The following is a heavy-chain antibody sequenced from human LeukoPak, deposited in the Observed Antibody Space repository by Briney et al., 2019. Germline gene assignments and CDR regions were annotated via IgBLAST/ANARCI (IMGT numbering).Heavy chain of an antibody. CDR1: GYTFTSYG. J-gene: IGHJ3*02. CDR3: ARDQYFEYSSFVPHDAFDI. V-gene: IGHV1-18*01. CDR2: ISAYNGNT. Sequence: ASVKVSCKASGYTFTSYGISWVRQAPGQGLEWMGWISAYNGNTNYAQKLQGRVTMARNTSISTAYMELSSLRAEDTAVYYCARDQYFEYSSFVPHDAFDIWGQGTMVTVPS. D-gene: IGHD6-6*01.